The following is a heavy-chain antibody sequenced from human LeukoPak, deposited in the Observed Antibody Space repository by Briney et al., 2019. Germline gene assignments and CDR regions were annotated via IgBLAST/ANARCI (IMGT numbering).Heavy chain of an antibody. J-gene: IGHJ4*02. D-gene: IGHD3-10*01. CDR1: GGSISSSNW. V-gene: IGHV4-4*02. CDR2: IYHSGST. CDR3: ARTDYYGSGSLPY. Sequence: PSETLSLTCAVSGGSISSSNWWSWVRQPPGKGLEWIGEIYHSGSTNYNPSLKSRVTISVDKSKNQFSLKLSSVTAADTAVYYCARTDYYGSGSLPYWGQGTLVTVSS.